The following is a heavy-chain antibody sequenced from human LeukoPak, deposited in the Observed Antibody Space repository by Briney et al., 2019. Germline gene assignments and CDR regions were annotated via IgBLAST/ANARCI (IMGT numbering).Heavy chain of an antibody. J-gene: IGHJ4*02. V-gene: IGHV3-53*01. CDR2: IHNDGNT. CDR3: ASTSSWYGGRGWAHYFDY. CDR1: GFVVSSNY. Sequence: PGGSLRLSCAVSGFVVSSNYMNWVRQAPGKGLEWVSFIHNDGNTFYADSVKGRFTISKDNSKNTVYLQMNSLRIEDTAVYYCASTSSWYGGRGWAHYFDYWGQGTLVTVSS. D-gene: IGHD6-13*01.